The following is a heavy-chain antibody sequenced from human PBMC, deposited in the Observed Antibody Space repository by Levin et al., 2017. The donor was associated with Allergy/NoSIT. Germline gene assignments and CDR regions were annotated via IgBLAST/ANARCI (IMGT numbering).Heavy chain of an antibody. J-gene: IGHJ4*02. CDR1: GFPFGDYA. CDR3: SRPIAVDTMQFDS. D-gene: IGHD6-19*01. CDR2: IRSDTHGGTT. Sequence: GESLKISCSGSGFPFGDYATAWFRQAPGKGLEWVGFIRSDTHGGTTEYAASVRGRFTISRDESKSIAYLQMNSLKTEDTAVYYCSRPIAVDTMQFDSWGQGDLVTVSS. V-gene: IGHV3-49*03.